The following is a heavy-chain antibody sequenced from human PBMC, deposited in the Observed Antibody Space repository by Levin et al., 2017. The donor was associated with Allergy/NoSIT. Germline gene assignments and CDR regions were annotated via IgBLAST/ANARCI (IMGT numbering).Heavy chain of an antibody. V-gene: IGHV3-48*01. Sequence: LSLTCAASGFTFSSYSMNWVRQAPGKGLEWVSYISSSSSTIYYADSVKGRFTISRDNAKNSLYLQMNSLRAEDTAVYYCARCSGGRRNWFDPWGQGTLVTVSS. D-gene: IGHD2-15*01. CDR1: GFTFSSYS. CDR2: ISSSSSTI. CDR3: ARCSGGRRNWFDP. J-gene: IGHJ5*02.